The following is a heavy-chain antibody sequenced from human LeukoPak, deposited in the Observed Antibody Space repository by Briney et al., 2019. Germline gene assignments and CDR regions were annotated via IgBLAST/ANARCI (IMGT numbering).Heavy chain of an antibody. D-gene: IGHD5-12*01. Sequence: GGSLRLSCAASGFTFSSYEMNWVRQAPGKGLEWVSAIRGNAGTTYYADSVKGRFTIFRDNFKNMLYLQMNSLRVEDTAVYYCAKGHGDASGYYYFDSWGQGTLVTVSS. CDR1: GFTFSSYE. CDR2: IRGNAGTT. V-gene: IGHV3-23*01. J-gene: IGHJ4*02. CDR3: AKGHGDASGYYYFDS.